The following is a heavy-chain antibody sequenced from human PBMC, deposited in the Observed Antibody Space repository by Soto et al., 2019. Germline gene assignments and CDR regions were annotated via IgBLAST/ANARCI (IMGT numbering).Heavy chain of an antibody. Sequence: GGSLRLSCAASGFTFSSYSMNWVRQAPGKGLEWVSYISSSSSTIHYADSVKGRFTISRDNAKNSLYLQMNSLRAEDTAVYYCARTPVVVPAAKYYFDYWGQGTLVTVSS. CDR3: ARTPVVVPAAKYYFDY. D-gene: IGHD2-2*01. CDR2: ISSSSSTI. V-gene: IGHV3-48*01. CDR1: GFTFSSYS. J-gene: IGHJ4*02.